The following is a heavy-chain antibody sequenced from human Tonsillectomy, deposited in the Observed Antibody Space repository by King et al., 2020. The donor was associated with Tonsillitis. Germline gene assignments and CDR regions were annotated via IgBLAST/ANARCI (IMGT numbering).Heavy chain of an antibody. CDR3: VRGEGDCSRTGCYDQHFYR. D-gene: IGHD2-2*01. V-gene: IGHV4-59*11. Sequence: QVQLQESGPGLVKPSETLSLICTVSGGSISDHYWSWIRQSPGKGLEWIGHMSYGGSTQYNPSLKSRVTMLVDTSKNQSSLKLTSVTAADTAVYYCVRGEGDCSRTGCYDQHFYRWGQGTLVTVSS. CDR1: GGSISDHY. CDR2: MSYGGST. J-gene: IGHJ4*02.